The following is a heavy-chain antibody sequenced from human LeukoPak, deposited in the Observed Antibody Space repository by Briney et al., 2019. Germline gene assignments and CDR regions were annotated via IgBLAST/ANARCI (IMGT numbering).Heavy chain of an antibody. J-gene: IGHJ3*02. CDR2: ICYSGST. D-gene: IGHD3-22*01. Sequence: PSETLSLTCTVSGGSISSSSYYWGWIRQPPGKGLEWIGSICYSGSTYYNPSLKSRVTISVDTSKNQFSLKLSSVTAADTAVYYCARQDAYYYDSSGYYRVAFDIWGQGTMVTVSS. CDR1: GGSISSSSYY. CDR3: ARQDAYYYDSSGYYRVAFDI. V-gene: IGHV4-39*01.